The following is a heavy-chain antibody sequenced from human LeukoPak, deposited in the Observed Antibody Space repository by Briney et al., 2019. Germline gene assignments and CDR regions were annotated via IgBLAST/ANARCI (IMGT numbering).Heavy chain of an antibody. CDR3: AREHSSGYYYFDY. Sequence: PGGSLRLSCAASGFTFSRYSMNWVRQAPGKGLEWVSSIISSSSYIYYADSVKGRFTISRDNAKNSLYLQMNSLRAEDTAVYYCAREHSSGYYYFDYWGQGTLVTVSS. CDR1: GFTFSRYS. D-gene: IGHD6-19*01. CDR2: IISSSSYI. V-gene: IGHV3-21*01. J-gene: IGHJ4*02.